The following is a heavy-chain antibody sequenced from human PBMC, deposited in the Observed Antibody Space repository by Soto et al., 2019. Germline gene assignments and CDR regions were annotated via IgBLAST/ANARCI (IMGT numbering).Heavy chain of an antibody. D-gene: IGHD2-21*01. CDR1: GFTFSNAW. V-gene: IGHV3-15*01. J-gene: IGHJ3*02. CDR2: IKSKTDGGTT. Sequence: GGSLRLSCAASGFTFSNAWMSWVRQAPGKGLEWVGRIKSKTDGGTTDYAAPVKGRFTISRDDSKNTLYLQMNSLKTEDTAVYYCTTVIVVVGEDAFDIWGQGTMVTVSS. CDR3: TTVIVVVGEDAFDI.